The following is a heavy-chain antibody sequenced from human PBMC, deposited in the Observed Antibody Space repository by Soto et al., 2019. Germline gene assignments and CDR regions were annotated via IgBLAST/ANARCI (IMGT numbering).Heavy chain of an antibody. CDR1: GFTFSSYA. CDR3: AKDGLDYGSGSLALDY. Sequence: GGSLRLSCAASGFTFSSYAMSWVRQAPGKGLEWVSAISGSGGSTYYADSVKGRFTISRDNSKNTLYLQMNSLRAEDTAVYYCAKDGLDYGSGSLALDYWGQGTLVTVSS. J-gene: IGHJ4*02. V-gene: IGHV3-23*01. CDR2: ISGSGGST. D-gene: IGHD3-10*01.